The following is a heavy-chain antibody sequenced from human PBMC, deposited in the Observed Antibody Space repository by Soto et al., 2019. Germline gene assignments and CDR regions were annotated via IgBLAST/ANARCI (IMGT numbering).Heavy chain of an antibody. CDR2: IIPIFGTA. J-gene: IGHJ6*02. Sequence: VKVSCKASGGTFSSYAISWVRQAPGQGLEWMGGIIPIFGTANYAQKFQGRVTITADESTSTAYMELSSLRSEDTAVYYCARDFPLGVRGVIISPDYYYYGMDVWGQGTTVTVSS. CDR1: GGTFSSYA. CDR3: ARDFPLGVRGVIISPDYYYYGMDV. D-gene: IGHD3-10*01. V-gene: IGHV1-69*13.